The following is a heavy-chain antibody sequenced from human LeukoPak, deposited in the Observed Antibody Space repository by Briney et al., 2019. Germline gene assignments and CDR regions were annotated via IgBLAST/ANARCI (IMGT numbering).Heavy chain of an antibody. Sequence: PSETLSLTCTVSGGSISSYYWSWIRQPAGKGLEWIWRIYTSGSTNYNPSLKSRVTMSVDTSKNQFSLKLSSVTAADTAVYYCARDRRIFRSPFTVTTLAAFDIWGQGTMVTVSS. D-gene: IGHD4-11*01. CDR3: ARDRRIFRSPFTVTTLAAFDI. J-gene: IGHJ3*02. V-gene: IGHV4-4*07. CDR1: GGSISSYY. CDR2: IYTSGST.